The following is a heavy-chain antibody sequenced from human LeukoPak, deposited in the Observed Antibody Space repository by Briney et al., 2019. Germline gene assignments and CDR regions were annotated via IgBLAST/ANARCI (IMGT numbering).Heavy chain of an antibody. V-gene: IGHV3-11*01. CDR1: GFTFSDFY. CDR2: ISNSGSTI. D-gene: IGHD3-22*01. Sequence: PGGSLRLSCAVSGFTFSDFYMTWIRQAPGKGLEWISYISNSGSTIYYADSVKGRFTISRDNAKNSLYLQMDSLRAEDTTVYYCARSADRSGYFREITLYYFDYWGQGTLVTASS. J-gene: IGHJ4*02. CDR3: ARSADRSGYFREITLYYFDY.